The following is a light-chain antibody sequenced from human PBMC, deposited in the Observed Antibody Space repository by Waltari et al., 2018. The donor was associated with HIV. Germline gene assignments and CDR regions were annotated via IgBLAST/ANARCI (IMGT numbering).Light chain of an antibody. Sequence: DINMTQSPSSLSASVGDRVTITCRASQSIITYLNWYHQSPGKAPTLLIFGASTLHHGVSSRFSGSGSETDFTLFIAGLQREDSGTYFCQQTFSPPRRFGPGT. CDR3: QQTFSPPRR. CDR2: GAS. J-gene: IGKJ2*01. CDR1: QSIITY. V-gene: IGKV1-39*01.